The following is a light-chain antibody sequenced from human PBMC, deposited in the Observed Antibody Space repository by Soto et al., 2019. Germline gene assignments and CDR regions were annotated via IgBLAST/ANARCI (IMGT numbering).Light chain of an antibody. CDR2: DAS. CDR3: QQYGRSPGLFT. Sequence: EIVLTQSPGTLSLSPGERATLSCRASQSVSNTYLAWYQQKPGQAPRLLIYDASSRATDIPDRFSGSGSGTDFTLTISRLEPEDFAVYYCQQYGRSPGLFTFRPGTKVDIK. J-gene: IGKJ3*01. V-gene: IGKV3-20*01. CDR1: QSVSNTY.